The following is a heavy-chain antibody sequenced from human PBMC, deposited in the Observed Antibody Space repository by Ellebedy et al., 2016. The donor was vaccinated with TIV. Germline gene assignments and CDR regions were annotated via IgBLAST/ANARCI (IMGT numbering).Heavy chain of an antibody. D-gene: IGHD4-23*01. J-gene: IGHJ4*02. V-gene: IGHV1-69*10. Sequence: ASVKVSCKASGGTFSSYAISWVRQAPGQGLEWVGGIIPILATVNYAQTFQGRVTITADKSTSTAYMELSSLRSEDTAVYYCAREGNGGNWYYFDYWGQGTLVTVSS. CDR1: GGTFSSYA. CDR3: AREGNGGNWYYFDY. CDR2: IIPILATV.